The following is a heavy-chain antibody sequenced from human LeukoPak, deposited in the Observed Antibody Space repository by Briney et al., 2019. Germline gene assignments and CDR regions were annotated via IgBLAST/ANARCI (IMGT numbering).Heavy chain of an antibody. CDR1: GFTFSSYS. CDR3: ARDRPNWNPDSFDY. J-gene: IGHJ4*02. V-gene: IGHV3-21*01. D-gene: IGHD1-20*01. CDR2: ISSSSYI. Sequence: GSLRLSCAASGFTFSSYSMNRVRQAPGKGLEWVSSISSSSYIYYADSVKGRFTISRDNAKNSLYLQMNSLRAEDTAVYYCARDRPNWNPDSFDYWGQGTLVTVSS.